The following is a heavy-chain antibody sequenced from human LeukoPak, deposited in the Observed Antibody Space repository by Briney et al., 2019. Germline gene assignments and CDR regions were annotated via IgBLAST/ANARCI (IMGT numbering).Heavy chain of an antibody. J-gene: IGHJ4*02. CDR1: GYTFTSYG. V-gene: IGHV1-18*01. CDR2: ISAYNGNT. Sequence: ASVKVSCKASGYTFTSYGISWVRQAPGQGLEWMGWISAYNGNTNYAQKLQGRVTMTTDTSTSTAYMELRSLRSDDTAVYYCARDRPTPYCSSTSCYPFDYWGQGTLVTVSS. D-gene: IGHD2-2*01. CDR3: ARDRPTPYCSSTSCYPFDY.